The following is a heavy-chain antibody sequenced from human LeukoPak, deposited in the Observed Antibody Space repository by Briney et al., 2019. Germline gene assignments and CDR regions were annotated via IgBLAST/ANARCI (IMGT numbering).Heavy chain of an antibody. J-gene: IGHJ3*02. Sequence: GGSLRLSCAASGFTFSSYSMNWVRQAPGKRLEWVSSISSSSSSYIYYADSVKGRFTISRDNAKNSLYLQMNSLRAEDTAVYYCARALEVVPAAKDDIWGQGTMVTVSS. CDR2: ISSSSSSYI. CDR3: ARALEVVPAAKDDI. V-gene: IGHV3-21*01. D-gene: IGHD2-2*01. CDR1: GFTFSSYS.